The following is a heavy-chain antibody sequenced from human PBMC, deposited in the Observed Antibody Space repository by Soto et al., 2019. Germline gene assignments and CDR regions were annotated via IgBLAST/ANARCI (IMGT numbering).Heavy chain of an antibody. D-gene: IGHD3-22*01. J-gene: IGHJ4*02. CDR1: GYSFAGYW. Sequence: RGASLKISCNGSGYSFAGYWSTWVRQKPGKGLEWMGRIDPSDSQTYYSPSFRGHVTISVTKSITTVFLQWSSLRASDTAMYYCARQIYDSDTGPNFQYYFDSWGQGTPVTVSS. CDR3: ARQIYDSDTGPNFQYYFDS. CDR2: IDPSDSQT. V-gene: IGHV5-10-1*01.